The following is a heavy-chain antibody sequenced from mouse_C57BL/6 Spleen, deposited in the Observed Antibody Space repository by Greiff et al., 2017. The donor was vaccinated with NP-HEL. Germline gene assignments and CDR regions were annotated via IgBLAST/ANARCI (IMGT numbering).Heavy chain of an antibody. CDR3: ARFWDYDGGFAY. CDR1: GYTFTSYW. J-gene: IGHJ3*01. D-gene: IGHD2-4*01. Sequence: VQLQQPGAELVKPGASVKLSCKASGYTFTSYWMHWVKQRPGQGLEWIGMIHPNSGSTNYNEKFKSKATLTVDKSSSTAYMQLSSLTSEDSAVYYCARFWDYDGGFAYWGQGTLVTVSA. V-gene: IGHV1-64*01. CDR2: IHPNSGST.